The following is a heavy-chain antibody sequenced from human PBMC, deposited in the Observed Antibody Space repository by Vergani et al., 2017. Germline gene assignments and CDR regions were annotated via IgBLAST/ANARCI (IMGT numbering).Heavy chain of an antibody. D-gene: IGHD6-19*01. CDR2: INHSGST. CDR1: GGSFSGYY. J-gene: IGHJ5*02. Sequence: QVQLQQWGAGLLKPSETLSLTCAVYGGSFSGYYWSWIRQPPGKGLEWIGEINHSGSTNYNPSLKSRVTISVDTSKNQFSLKLSSVTAADTAVYYCAREAVAGFSIDWFDPWGQGTLVTVSS. CDR3: AREAVAGFSIDWFDP. V-gene: IGHV4-34*01.